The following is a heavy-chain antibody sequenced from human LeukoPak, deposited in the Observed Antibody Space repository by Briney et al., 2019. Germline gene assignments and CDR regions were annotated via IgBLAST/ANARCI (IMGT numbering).Heavy chain of an antibody. CDR3: AKDHDSSGYYRYYFDY. D-gene: IGHD3-22*01. V-gene: IGHV3-30*18. CDR1: GFTFSSYG. J-gene: IGHJ4*02. Sequence: GRSLRLSCAASGFTFSSYGMHWVRQAPGKGLEWVAVISYDGSNKYYADSVKGRFTISRDNSKNTLYLQMNSLRAEDTAVHYCAKDHDSSGYYRYYFDYWGQGTLVTVSS. CDR2: ISYDGSNK.